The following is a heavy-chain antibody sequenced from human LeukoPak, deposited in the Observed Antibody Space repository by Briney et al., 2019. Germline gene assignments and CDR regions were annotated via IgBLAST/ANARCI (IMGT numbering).Heavy chain of an antibody. CDR1: GGSISSYY. D-gene: IGHD3-22*01. V-gene: IGHV4-59*01. CDR2: IYYSGST. J-gene: IGHJ5*02. CDR3: AREARVYYDSSGYYET. Sequence: SETLSLTCTVSGGSISSYYWSWIRQPPGKGLEWIGYIYYSGSTNYNPSLKSRVTISVDTPKNQFSLKLSSVTAADTAVYYCAREARVYYDSSGYYETWGQGTLVTVSS.